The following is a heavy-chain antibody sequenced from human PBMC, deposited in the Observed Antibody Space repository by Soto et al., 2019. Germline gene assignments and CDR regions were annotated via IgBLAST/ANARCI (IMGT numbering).Heavy chain of an antibody. J-gene: IGHJ4*02. CDR2: MYHSGSI. Sequence: SESLSLTCAVSGYSGSSGYYWGCLRQPPGKGLEWIGHMYHSGSIYYNPSLQNRVTISMDTSKNEFSLKLTSVTAADTAVYYCGRQKGGGIYGDYVADWGQGTLVTVSS. D-gene: IGHD4-17*01. CDR3: GRQKGGGIYGDYVAD. CDR1: GYSGSSGYY. V-gene: IGHV4-38-2*01.